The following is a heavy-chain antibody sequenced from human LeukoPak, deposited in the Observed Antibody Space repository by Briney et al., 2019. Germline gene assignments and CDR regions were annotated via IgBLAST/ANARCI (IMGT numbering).Heavy chain of an antibody. Sequence: ASVKVSCKASGYTFTGYYMHWVRQAPGQGLEWMGWINPNSGGTNYAQKFQGRVTITADESTSTAYMELSSLRSEDTAVYYCARGDDAFDIRGQGTMVTVSS. CDR3: ARGDDAFDI. J-gene: IGHJ3*02. CDR1: GYTFTGYY. V-gene: IGHV1-2*02. CDR2: INPNSGGT.